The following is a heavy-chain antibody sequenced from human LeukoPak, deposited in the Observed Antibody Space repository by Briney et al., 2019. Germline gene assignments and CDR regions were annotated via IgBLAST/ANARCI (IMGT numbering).Heavy chain of an antibody. CDR2: ISTSSSGI. CDR1: GFTFSSYS. V-gene: IGHV3-48*01. CDR3: ARREV. Sequence: PGGSLRLSCAASGFTFSSYSMNWVRQAPGKGLEWISYISTSSSGIYYAASVKGRFTISRDNAKNSLYLQMNSLRAEDTAVYFCARREVWGQGTLVTVSS. J-gene: IGHJ4*02.